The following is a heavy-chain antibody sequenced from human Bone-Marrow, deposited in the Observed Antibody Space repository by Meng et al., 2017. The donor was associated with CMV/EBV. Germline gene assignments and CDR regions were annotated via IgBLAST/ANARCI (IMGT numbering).Heavy chain of an antibody. CDR3: ARHVGHYGDYPIAD. J-gene: IGHJ4*02. CDR1: GGSFSGYY. V-gene: IGHV4-34*01. Sequence: SETLSLTCAVYGGSFSGYYWSWIRQPPGKGLEWIGEINHSGSTNYNPSLKSRVTISVDTSKNQFSLKLSSVTAADTAVYYCARHVGHYGDYPIADWGQGTLVTCYS. D-gene: IGHD4-17*01. CDR2: INHSGST.